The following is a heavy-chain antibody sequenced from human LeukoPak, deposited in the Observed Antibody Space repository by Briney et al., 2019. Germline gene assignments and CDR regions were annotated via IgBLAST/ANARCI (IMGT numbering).Heavy chain of an antibody. CDR1: GFTFSSYW. V-gene: IGHV3-7*01. D-gene: IGHD6-6*01. CDR3: ARVNSSSSAIYYYYYMDV. CDR2: IKQDGSEK. Sequence: GGSLRLSCAASGFTFSSYWMSWVRQAPGKGLEWAANIKQDGSEKYYVDSVKGRFTISRDNAKNSLYLQMNSLRAEDTAVYYCARVNSSSSAIYYYYYMDVWGKGTTVTVSS. J-gene: IGHJ6*03.